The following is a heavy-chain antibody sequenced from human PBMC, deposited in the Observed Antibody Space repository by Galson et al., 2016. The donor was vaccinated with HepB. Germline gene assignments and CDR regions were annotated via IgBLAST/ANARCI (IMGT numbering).Heavy chain of an antibody. CDR3: ARSGKWLADIFDY. D-gene: IGHD6-19*01. CDR2: IKQDGSEK. Sequence: SLRLSCATSGFTFSSYWMTWVRQAPGKGLEWVANIKQDGSEKYYVDSVKGRFTISRDNARNLLFLQMSSLRGEDTAVYFCARSGKWLADIFDYWGQGTLVTVSS. V-gene: IGHV3-7*01. J-gene: IGHJ4*02. CDR1: GFTFSSYW.